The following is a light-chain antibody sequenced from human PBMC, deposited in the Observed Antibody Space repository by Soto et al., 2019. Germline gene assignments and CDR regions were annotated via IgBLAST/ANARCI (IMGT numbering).Light chain of an antibody. CDR3: CSYAGSRV. J-gene: IGLJ3*02. CDR2: EGS. CDR1: SSDVGSYNL. V-gene: IGLV2-23*01. Sequence: QAVGTQPASVSGSPGQSITISCTGTSSDVGSYNLVSWYQQHPGKAPKLMIYEGSKRPSGVSNRFSGSKSGNTASLTISGLQAEDEADYYCCSYAGSRVFGGGTKLTVL.